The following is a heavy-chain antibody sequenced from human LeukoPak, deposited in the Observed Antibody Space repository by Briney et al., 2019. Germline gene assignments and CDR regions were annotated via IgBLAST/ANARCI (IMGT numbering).Heavy chain of an antibody. CDR1: GFTFSSYG. D-gene: IGHD3-10*02. V-gene: IGHV3-NL1*01. Sequence: GRSLRLSCAASGFTFSSYGMHWVRQAPGKGLVWVSIIYSGGSTYHSDSVKGRFTTSRDNSRNTLYLQMNSLRAEDTAVYYCARDVPFKDWGQGTLVTVSS. CDR3: ARDVPFKD. J-gene: IGHJ4*02. CDR2: IYSGGST.